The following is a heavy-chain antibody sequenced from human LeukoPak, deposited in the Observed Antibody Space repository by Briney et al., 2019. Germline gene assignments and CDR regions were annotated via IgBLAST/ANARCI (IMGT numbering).Heavy chain of an antibody. CDR2: IIPIFGTT. CDR1: GGTFSNYA. Sequence: SVKVSCKASGGTFSNYAISWVRQAPGQGLEWMGRIIPIFGTTNYAQKFQGRVTITTDESTSTAYMELSSLRSEDMAVYYCARGGEANYYDTSGYYLYYYWGQGTLVTVSS. V-gene: IGHV1-69*05. J-gene: IGHJ4*02. D-gene: IGHD3-22*01. CDR3: ARGGEANYYDTSGYYLYYY.